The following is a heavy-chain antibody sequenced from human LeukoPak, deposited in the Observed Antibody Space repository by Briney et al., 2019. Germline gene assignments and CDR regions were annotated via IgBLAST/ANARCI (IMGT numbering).Heavy chain of an antibody. CDR1: EFTVGNYY. D-gene: IGHD2/OR15-2a*01. Sequence: GGSLRLSCAASEFTVGNYYMAWVREAPGKGLEWLSIIDIGGATDYADSVKGRFTISRDNSKNTLYLQMISLRVEDTAVYYCARDPIVITSWHAFDLWGQGTMVTVSS. V-gene: IGHV3-66*02. CDR3: ARDPIVITSWHAFDL. J-gene: IGHJ3*01. CDR2: IDIGGAT.